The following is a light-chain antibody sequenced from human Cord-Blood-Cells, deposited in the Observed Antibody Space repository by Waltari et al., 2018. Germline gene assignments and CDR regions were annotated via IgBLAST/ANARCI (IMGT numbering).Light chain of an antibody. CDR2: AAS. Sequence: DIQLTQSPSSLSASVGDRVTITCRASQSISSYVNWYQQKPGKAPKLLIYAASSLQSGVPARFSGSGSGTEFTLTISSLQPEDFATYYCQQSYSTLLTFGGWTKVEIK. J-gene: IGKJ4*01. CDR3: QQSYSTLLT. CDR1: QSISSY. V-gene: IGKV1-39*01.